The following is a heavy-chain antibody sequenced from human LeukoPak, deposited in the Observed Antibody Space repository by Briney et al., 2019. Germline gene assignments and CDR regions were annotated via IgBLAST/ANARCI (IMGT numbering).Heavy chain of an antibody. CDR3: AGSYSGSYWFDP. J-gene: IGHJ5*02. V-gene: IGHV4-59*01. D-gene: IGHD6-13*01. CDR1: GGSIGSST. CDR2: IYYSGST. Sequence: SETLSLTCTVSGGSIGSSTGGGFRHPPGRGRRWIGYIYYSGSTNYNPSLKSRVTISVDTSKNQFSLKLSSVTAADTAVYYCAGSYSGSYWFDPWGQGTLVTVSS.